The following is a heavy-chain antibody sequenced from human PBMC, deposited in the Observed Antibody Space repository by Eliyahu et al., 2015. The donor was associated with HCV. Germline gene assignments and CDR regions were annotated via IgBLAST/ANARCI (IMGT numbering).Heavy chain of an antibody. CDR1: GGSXXXXY. V-gene: IGHV4-4*07. D-gene: IGHD6-6*01. CDR3: ARDLVYIAARPSYYYYGMDV. J-gene: IGHJ6*02. Sequence: QVQLQESGPGLVKPSETLSLTCTVXGGSXXXXYWXXSRQPAGKGLEWXGRIYTSGSTNYNPPLKSRVTMSVDTSKNQFSLKLSSVTAADTAVYYCARDLVYIAARPSYYYYGMDVWGQGTTVTVSS. CDR2: IYTSGST.